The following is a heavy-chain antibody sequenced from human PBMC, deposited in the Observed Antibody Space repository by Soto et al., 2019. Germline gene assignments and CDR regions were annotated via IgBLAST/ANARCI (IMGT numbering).Heavy chain of an antibody. Sequence: GGSLRLSCAASGFTFSSFAMHWVRQAPGKGLEWVAVISYDGSNKYYADSVKGRFTISRDNSKNTLYLQMNSLRAEDTAVYYCATLGYDSSGYGFDYWGQGTLVTVSS. CDR2: ISYDGSNK. CDR3: ATLGYDSSGYGFDY. V-gene: IGHV3-30-3*01. CDR1: GFTFSSFA. J-gene: IGHJ4*02. D-gene: IGHD3-22*01.